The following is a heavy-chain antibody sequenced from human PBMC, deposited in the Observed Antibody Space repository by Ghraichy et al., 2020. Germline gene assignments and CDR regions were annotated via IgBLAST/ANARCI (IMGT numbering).Heavy chain of an antibody. J-gene: IGHJ4*02. V-gene: IGHV4-59*01. CDR2: IFYSGST. Sequence: SETLSLTCKVSGGSISSYYWSWIRQSPGKGLEWIGYIFYSGSTNGNPSLKSRVTISVDTSKNQFSLRLNSVTAADTAVYYCARAGYRSGWNDPTYFDYWGQGTLVTVSS. CDR1: GGSISSYY. D-gene: IGHD6-19*01. CDR3: ARAGYRSGWNDPTYFDY.